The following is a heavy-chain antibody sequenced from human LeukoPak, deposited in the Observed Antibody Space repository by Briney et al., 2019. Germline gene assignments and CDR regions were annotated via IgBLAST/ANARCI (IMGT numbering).Heavy chain of an antibody. CDR3: ARGAAGFGELLFYFDY. V-gene: IGHV3-33*01. Sequence: GRSLRLSCAASGFTFSSYGMHWVRQAPGKGLEWVAVIWYDGSNKYYADSVKGRFTISRDNSKNTLYLQMNSLRAEDTAVYYCARGAAGFGELLFYFDYWGQGTLVTVSS. CDR1: GFTFSSYG. CDR2: IWYDGSNK. D-gene: IGHD3-10*01. J-gene: IGHJ4*02.